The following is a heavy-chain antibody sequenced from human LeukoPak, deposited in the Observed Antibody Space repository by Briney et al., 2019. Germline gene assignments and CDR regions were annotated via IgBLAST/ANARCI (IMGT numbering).Heavy chain of an antibody. CDR2: IIPIFGTA. CDR1: GGTFSSYA. CDR3: ARDYLSLGYCSSTSCSRAFDI. D-gene: IGHD2-2*01. J-gene: IGHJ3*02. Sequence: SVKVSCKASGGTFSSYAISWVRQAPGQGLEWMGGIIPIFGTANYAQKFQGRVTITADESTSTAYMELSSLRSEDTAVCYCARDYLSLGYCSSTSCSRAFDIWGQGTMVTVSS. V-gene: IGHV1-69*13.